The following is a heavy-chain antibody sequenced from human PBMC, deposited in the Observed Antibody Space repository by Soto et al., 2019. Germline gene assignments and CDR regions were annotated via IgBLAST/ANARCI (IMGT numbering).Heavy chain of an antibody. CDR2: IYHTGIT. Sequence: PSETLSLTCTVSGDSFTRRYWGWIRQPPGKGLEWIGYIYHTGITNCDPSFKSRVSMSIDNSKHQFSLNLTSLTAADTAVYYCARMEGTTIYFFDYWGQGSLVTVSS. CDR1: GDSFTRRY. J-gene: IGHJ4*02. D-gene: IGHD2-21*02. V-gene: IGHV4-59*11. CDR3: ARMEGTTIYFFDY.